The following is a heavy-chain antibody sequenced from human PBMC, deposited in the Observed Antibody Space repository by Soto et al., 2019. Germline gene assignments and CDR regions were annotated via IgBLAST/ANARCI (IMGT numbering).Heavy chain of an antibody. J-gene: IGHJ4*02. D-gene: IGHD3-3*01. CDR3: ARSGMYDQYYFAY. CDR2: IYYSGST. CDR1: GGSISSGDYY. V-gene: IGHV4-39*01. Sequence: SETLSLTCTVSGGSISSGDYYWSWIRQPPGKGLEWIGSIYYSGSTYYNPSLKSRVTISVDTSKNQFSLKVSSVTAADTVVYYCARSGMYDQYYFAYWGQGTLVTVSS.